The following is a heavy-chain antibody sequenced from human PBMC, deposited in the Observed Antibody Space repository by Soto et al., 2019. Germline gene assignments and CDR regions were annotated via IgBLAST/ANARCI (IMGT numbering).Heavy chain of an antibody. Sequence: QMQLVQSGPEVKKPGTSVKVSCKASGFTFTSSAVQWVRQARGQRLEWIGWIVVGSGNTNYAQKFQERVTITRDMSXSXXYMELSSLRSEDTAVYYCAAETKRPYYYDSSGFDPWGQGTLVTVSS. CDR1: GFTFTSSA. CDR2: IVVGSGNT. J-gene: IGHJ5*02. D-gene: IGHD3-22*01. CDR3: AAETKRPYYYDSSGFDP. V-gene: IGHV1-58*01.